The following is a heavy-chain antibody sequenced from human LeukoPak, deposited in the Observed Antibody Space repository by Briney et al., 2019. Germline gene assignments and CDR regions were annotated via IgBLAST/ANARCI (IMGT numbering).Heavy chain of an antibody. CDR2: ISAYNGNT. CDR3: ARDSNRYFDWLLTYYYYYGMDA. CDR1: GYTFTSYG. V-gene: IGHV1-18*01. Sequence: GASVKVSCKASGYTFTSYGISWVRQAPGQGLEWMGWISAYNGNTNYAQKLQGRVTMTTDTSTSTAYMELRSLRSDATAVYYCARDSNRYFDWLLTYYYYYGMDAWGQGTTVTVSS. D-gene: IGHD3-9*01. J-gene: IGHJ6*02.